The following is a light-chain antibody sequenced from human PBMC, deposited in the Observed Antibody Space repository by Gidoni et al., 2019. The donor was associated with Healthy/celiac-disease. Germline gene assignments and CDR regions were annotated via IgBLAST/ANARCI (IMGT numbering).Light chain of an antibody. V-gene: IGLV2-14*03. Sequence: QSALTQPASVSGSPGQSITIPCTGTSSDVGGHNSVSWYQQHPGKAPKLMIYDVSNRPSGVSNRFSGSKSGNTASLTISGLRAEDEADYYCSSYTSSSTYVFGTGTKVTVL. J-gene: IGLJ1*01. CDR1: SSDVGGHNS. CDR3: SSYTSSSTYV. CDR2: DVS.